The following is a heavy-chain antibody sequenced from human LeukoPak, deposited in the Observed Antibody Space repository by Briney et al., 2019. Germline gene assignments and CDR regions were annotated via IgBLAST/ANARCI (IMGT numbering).Heavy chain of an antibody. J-gene: IGHJ4*02. Sequence: SVKVSCKASGGTFSSYAISWVRQAPGQGLEWMGRIIPIFGTANYAQKFQGRVTITTDESTSTAYMELSSLRSEDTAVYYCARENTVTPYYFDYWGQGTPVTVSS. CDR1: GGTFSSYA. CDR3: ARENTVTPYYFDY. V-gene: IGHV1-69*05. CDR2: IIPIFGTA. D-gene: IGHD4-17*01.